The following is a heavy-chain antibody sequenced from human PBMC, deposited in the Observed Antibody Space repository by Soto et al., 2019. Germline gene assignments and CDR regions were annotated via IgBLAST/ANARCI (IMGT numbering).Heavy chain of an antibody. CDR3: ARELHIVVVTAPGAMDV. CDR2: IWYDGSNK. D-gene: IGHD2-21*02. V-gene: IGHV3-33*01. Sequence: GGSLRLSCAASGFTFSSYGMHWVRQAPGKGLEWVAVIWYDGSNKYYADSVKGRFTISRDNSKNTLYLQMNSLRAEDTAVYYCARELHIVVVTAPGAMDVWGQGTTVTVSS. J-gene: IGHJ6*02. CDR1: GFTFSSYG.